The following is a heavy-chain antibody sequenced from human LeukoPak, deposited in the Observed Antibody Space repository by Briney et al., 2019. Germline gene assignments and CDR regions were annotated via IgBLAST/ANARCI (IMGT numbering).Heavy chain of an antibody. D-gene: IGHD6-19*01. Sequence: GGSLRLSCAASGFTFSSYAMSWVRQAPGKGLEWVSAISGSGGSTYYADSVKGRSTISRDNSKNTLYLQMNSLRAEDTAVYYCAKGRQWLVQPLVDYWGQGTLVTVSS. J-gene: IGHJ4*02. CDR3: AKGRQWLVQPLVDY. V-gene: IGHV3-23*01. CDR1: GFTFSSYA. CDR2: ISGSGGST.